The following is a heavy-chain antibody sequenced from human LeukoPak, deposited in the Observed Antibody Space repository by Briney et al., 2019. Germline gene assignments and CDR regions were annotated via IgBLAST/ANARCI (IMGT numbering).Heavy chain of an antibody. J-gene: IGHJ3*02. V-gene: IGHV1-69*05. CDR2: IIPIFGTA. Sequence: SVKVSCKASGGTFSSYAISWVRQAPGQGLEWMGGIIPIFGTANYAQKFQGRVTITTDESTSTAYMELSSLRSEDTAVYYCARGHSYRSGGSCLPPLWAFDIWGQGTMVTVSS. CDR1: GGTFSSYA. CDR3: ARGHSYRSGGSCLPPLWAFDI. D-gene: IGHD2-15*01.